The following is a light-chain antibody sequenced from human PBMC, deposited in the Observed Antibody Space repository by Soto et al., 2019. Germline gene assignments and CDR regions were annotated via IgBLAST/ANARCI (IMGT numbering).Light chain of an antibody. CDR2: DAS. CDR3: QQYNSYSRRT. Sequence: DIQMTQSPSTLSASVGDRVTITCRASQSISSWLAWYQQKPGKAPKLLIYDASSLESGVPSRFSGSGSGTEFTLTISSLQPDDFATYYCQQYNSYSRRTCGQGTRWIS. CDR1: QSISSW. V-gene: IGKV1-5*01. J-gene: IGKJ1*01.